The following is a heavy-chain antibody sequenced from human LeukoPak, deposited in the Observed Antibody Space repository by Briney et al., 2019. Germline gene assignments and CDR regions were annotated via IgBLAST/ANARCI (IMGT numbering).Heavy chain of an antibody. CDR1: GYTFTSYG. Sequence: ASVKVSCKASGYTFTSYGISWVRQAPGQGLEWMGWISAYNGNTNYAQKLQGRVTMTTDTSTSTAYMELRSLRSDDTAVCYCARDRYDSSGFYPFDYWGQGTLVTVSS. V-gene: IGHV1-18*01. D-gene: IGHD3-22*01. CDR2: ISAYNGNT. CDR3: ARDRYDSSGFYPFDY. J-gene: IGHJ4*02.